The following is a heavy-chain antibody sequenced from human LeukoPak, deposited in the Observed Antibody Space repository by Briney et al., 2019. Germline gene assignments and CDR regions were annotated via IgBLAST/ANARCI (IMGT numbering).Heavy chain of an antibody. CDR3: ARAGMSRLWYFDL. J-gene: IGHJ2*01. D-gene: IGHD1-1*01. V-gene: IGHV3-30*02. CDR1: GFTFSSYG. CDR2: IRYDGSNK. Sequence: GGSLRLSCAASGFTFSSYGMHWVRQAPGKGLEWVAFIRYDGSNKYYADSVKGRFTISRDNAKNSLYLQMNSLRAEDTAVYYCARAGMSRLWYFDLWGRGTLVTVSS.